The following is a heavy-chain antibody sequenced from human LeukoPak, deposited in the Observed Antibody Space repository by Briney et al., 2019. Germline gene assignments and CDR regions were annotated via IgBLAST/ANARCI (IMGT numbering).Heavy chain of an antibody. CDR2: IYYSGST. CDR3: ARSHYDFCSGSGMFDY. J-gene: IGHJ4*02. D-gene: IGHD3-3*01. V-gene: IGHV4-59*01. Sequence: SETLSLTCTVSGGSISSYYWSWIRQPPGKGLEWIGYIYYSGSTNYNPSLKSRVTISVDTSKNQFSLKLSSVTAADTAVYYCARSHYDFCSGSGMFDYWGQGTVVTLSS. CDR1: GGSISSYY.